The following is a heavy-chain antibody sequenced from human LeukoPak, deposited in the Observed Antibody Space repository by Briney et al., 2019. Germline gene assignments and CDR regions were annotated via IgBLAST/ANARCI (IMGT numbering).Heavy chain of an antibody. J-gene: IGHJ4*02. CDR2: IWYDGSRI. CDR1: GFIFSNYG. V-gene: IGHV3-33*01. Sequence: GRSLRLSCAASGFIFSNYGMHWVRQAPGKGLGWVAVIWYDGSRIYYADSVKGRFTISRDNSKNTLYLQMNSLRAEDTAVYYCARAYSSSSEANFDYWGQGTLVTVSS. D-gene: IGHD6-6*01. CDR3: ARAYSSSSEANFDY.